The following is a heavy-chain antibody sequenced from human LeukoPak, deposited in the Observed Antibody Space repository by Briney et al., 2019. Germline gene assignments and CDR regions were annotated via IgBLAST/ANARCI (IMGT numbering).Heavy chain of an antibody. CDR2: INPNSGGT. CDR1: GYTFSGTGWY. CDR3: ARLEVRGKNWFDP. J-gene: IGHJ5*02. Sequence: ASVKVSCKASGYTFSGTGWYLYWLRQAPGQGLEWMGWINPNSGGTNYAQKFQGRVTMTRDTSISTAYMELSRLRSDDTAVYYCARLEVRGKNWFDPWGQGTLVTVSS. D-gene: IGHD3-10*01. V-gene: IGHV1-2*02.